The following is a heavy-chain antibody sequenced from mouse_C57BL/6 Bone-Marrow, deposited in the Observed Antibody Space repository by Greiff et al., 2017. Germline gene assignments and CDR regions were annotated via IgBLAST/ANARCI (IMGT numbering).Heavy chain of an antibody. CDR2: IYPGSGNT. J-gene: IGHJ1*03. CDR3: ARDGLVYSNYGGLYFDG. CDR1: GYTFTDYY. D-gene: IGHD2-5*01. V-gene: IGHV1-76*01. Sequence: QVQLQQSGAELVRPGASVKLSCKASGYTFTDYYINWVKQRPGQGLEWIARIYPGSGNTYYNEKFKGKATLTAEKSSSTAYMQLSSLTSEDSAVYFCARDGLVYSNYGGLYFDGWGTGTTVTVSS.